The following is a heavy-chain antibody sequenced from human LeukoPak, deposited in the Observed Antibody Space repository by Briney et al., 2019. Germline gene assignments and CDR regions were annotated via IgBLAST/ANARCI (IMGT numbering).Heavy chain of an antibody. CDR3: ARAGGYSYGYDAFDI. Sequence: ASVKVSCKASGGTLSSYAISWVRQAPGQGLEWMGRIIPILGIANYAQKFQGRVTITADKSTSTAYMELSSLRSEDTAVYYCARAGGYSYGYDAFDIWGQGTMVTVSS. CDR2: IIPILGIA. J-gene: IGHJ3*02. V-gene: IGHV1-69*04. D-gene: IGHD5-18*01. CDR1: GGTLSSYA.